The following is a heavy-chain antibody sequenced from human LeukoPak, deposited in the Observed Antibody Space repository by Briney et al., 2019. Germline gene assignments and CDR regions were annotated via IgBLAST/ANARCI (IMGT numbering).Heavy chain of an antibody. J-gene: IGHJ4*02. Sequence: GESLRLSCAASGFTFSDYRMNWVRQAPGKGLEWVSSISGTSTNIYYADSVKGRFTISRDNAKNSVYLQMNSLRAEDTAVYYCVRGGYRGFDYEYWGQGTLVTVSS. V-gene: IGHV3-21*01. CDR1: GFTFSDYR. CDR2: ISGTSTNI. CDR3: VRGGYRGFDYEY. D-gene: IGHD5-12*01.